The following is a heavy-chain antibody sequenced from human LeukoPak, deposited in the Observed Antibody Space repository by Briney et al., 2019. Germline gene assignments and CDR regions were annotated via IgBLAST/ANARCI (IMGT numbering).Heavy chain of an antibody. CDR1: GGSISICYY. Sequence: SETLSLTCTVSGGSISICYYWGWIRPAPGKGLEWIGRAFHSGSTYYTPSLKSRVTILVDTSKNQLSLKLRSVTAADTAVYYCARTLESSISSGFDPWGQGTLVTVSS. J-gene: IGHJ5*02. CDR3: ARTLESSISSGFDP. V-gene: IGHV4-38-2*02. CDR2: AFHSGST. D-gene: IGHD6-6*01.